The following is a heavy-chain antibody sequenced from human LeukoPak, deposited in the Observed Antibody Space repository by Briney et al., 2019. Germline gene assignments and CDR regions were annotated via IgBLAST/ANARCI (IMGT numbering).Heavy chain of an antibody. V-gene: IGHV3-30-3*01. J-gene: IGHJ4*02. D-gene: IGHD6-6*01. CDR1: GFIFSNYP. Sequence: PGGSLRLSCAASGFIFSNYPMNWVRQAPGRGLEWVAVISYDGSNKHYADSVKGRFTVSRDNSKNTLYLQMNSLRAEDTAVYYCARDPYRSSSHHGYWGQGTLVTVSS. CDR3: ARDPYRSSSHHGY. CDR2: ISYDGSNK.